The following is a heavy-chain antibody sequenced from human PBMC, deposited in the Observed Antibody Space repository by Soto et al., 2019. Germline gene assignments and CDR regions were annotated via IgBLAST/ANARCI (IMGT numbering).Heavy chain of an antibody. J-gene: IGHJ5*02. Sequence: GASVKVSCKASGYPFSDNQIHWLRRAPGQGLEWMGRINPKSDDTNYAQKFQGRVTMTRDTSIDTAYLELTGLTSDDTATYYCARKHSLDYIRWGLDPWGQGTLFTVSS. V-gene: IGHV1-2*02. CDR3: ARKHSLDYIRWGLDP. D-gene: IGHD4-4*01. CDR2: INPKSDDT. CDR1: GYPFSDNQ.